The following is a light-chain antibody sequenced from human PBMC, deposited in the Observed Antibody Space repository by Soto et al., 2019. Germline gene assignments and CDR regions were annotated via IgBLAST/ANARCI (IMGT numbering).Light chain of an antibody. Sequence: QSALTQPASVSGSPGQSITISCTGTRSDIESYNSIAWYQQHPGKAPIVMIFGVTKRHSGISHRFSGSKSGFTASLTISWLQDEDEADYFCFSYAGSSTWVFGGGTKLTVL. V-gene: IGLV2-23*02. CDR3: FSYAGSSTWV. J-gene: IGLJ3*02. CDR2: GVT. CDR1: RSDIESYNS.